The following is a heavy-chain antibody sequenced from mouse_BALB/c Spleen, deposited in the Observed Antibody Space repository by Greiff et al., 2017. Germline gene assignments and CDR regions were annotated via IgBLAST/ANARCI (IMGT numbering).Heavy chain of an antibody. Sequence: EVQVVESGGGLVKPGGSLKLSCAASGFTFSDYYMYWVRQTPEKRLEWVATISDGGSYTYYPDSVKGRFTISRDNAKNNLYLQMSSLKSEDTAMYYCAVYAMDYWGQGTSVTVSS. CDR3: AVYAMDY. J-gene: IGHJ4*01. V-gene: IGHV5-4*02. CDR2: ISDGGSYT. CDR1: GFTFSDYY.